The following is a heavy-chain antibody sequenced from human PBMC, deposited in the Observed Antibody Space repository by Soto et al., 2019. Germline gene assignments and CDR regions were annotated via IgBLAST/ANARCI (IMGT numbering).Heavy chain of an antibody. J-gene: IGHJ3*02. CDR3: ARNSVRGAFDI. Sequence: ASETLSLTCAVSGGSISSGGYFWSWIRQPPGKGLEWIGYIYHSGSTYYNPSLKSRVTISVDRSKNQFSLKLSSVTAADTAVYYCARNSVRGAFDIWGQGTMVTVSS. D-gene: IGHD4-17*01. V-gene: IGHV4-30-2*01. CDR2: IYHSGST. CDR1: GGSISSGGYF.